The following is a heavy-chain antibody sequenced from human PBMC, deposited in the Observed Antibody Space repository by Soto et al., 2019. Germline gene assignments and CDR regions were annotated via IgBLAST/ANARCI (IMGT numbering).Heavy chain of an antibody. CDR2: IIPIFGTA. V-gene: IGHV1-69*13. D-gene: IGHD5-12*01. CDR1: GGTFSSYA. CDR3: AGDLRLGKRIVATITWGVDIWFDP. Sequence: SVKVSCKASGGTFSSYAISWVRQAPGQGLEWMGGIIPIFGTANYAQKFQGRVTITADESTSTAYMELSSLRSEDTAVYYCAGDLRLGKRIVATITWGVDIWFDPWGQGTLVTVSS. J-gene: IGHJ5*02.